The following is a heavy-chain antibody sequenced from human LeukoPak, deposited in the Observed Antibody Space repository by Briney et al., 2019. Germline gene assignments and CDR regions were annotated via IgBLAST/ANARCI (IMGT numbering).Heavy chain of an antibody. CDR2: MWYDGSDK. CDR1: GFTFSSYG. CDR3: GRAMEVYQLLPDY. Sequence: GRSLRLSCAASGFTFSSYGMHWVRQAPGKGLEWVAVMWYDGSDKYYADSVKGRFTISRDNSNNTLHLQMNSLRAEDTAVYYCGRAMEVYQLLPDYWGQGTLVTVSS. J-gene: IGHJ4*02. D-gene: IGHD2-2*01. V-gene: IGHV3-33*01.